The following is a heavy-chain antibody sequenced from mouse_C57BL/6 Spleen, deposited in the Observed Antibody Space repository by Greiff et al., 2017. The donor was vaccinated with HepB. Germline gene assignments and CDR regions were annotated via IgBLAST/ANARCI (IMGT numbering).Heavy chain of an antibody. D-gene: IGHD1-1*01. V-gene: IGHV1-80*01. Sequence: VKLQESGAELVKPGASVKISCKASGYAFSSYWMNWVKQRPGKGLEWIGQIYPGDGDTNYNGKFKGKATLTADKSSSTAYMQLSSLTSEDSAVYFCAITTVVEGWFAYWGQGTLVTVSA. CDR2: IYPGDGDT. J-gene: IGHJ3*01. CDR1: GYAFSSYW. CDR3: AITTVVEGWFAY.